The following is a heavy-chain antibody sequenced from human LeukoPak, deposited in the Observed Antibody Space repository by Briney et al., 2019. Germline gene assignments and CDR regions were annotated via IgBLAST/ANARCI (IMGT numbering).Heavy chain of an antibody. J-gene: IGHJ4*02. D-gene: IGHD4-17*01. CDR1: GFTFSSYA. CDR3: ATSTLILRLIFDY. V-gene: IGHV3-30*04. CDR2: ISYDGSNK. Sequence: PGRSLRLSCAASGFTFSSYAMHWVRQAPGKGLEWVALISYDGSNKYYADSVKGRFTISRDNSKNTLYLQMNSLRAEDTAVYYCATSTLILRLIFDYWGQGTLVTVSS.